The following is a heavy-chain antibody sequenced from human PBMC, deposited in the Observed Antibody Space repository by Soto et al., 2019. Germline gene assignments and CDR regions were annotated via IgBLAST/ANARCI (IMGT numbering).Heavy chain of an antibody. J-gene: IGHJ6*02. CDR3: AREAGSSSWYGYYYGMDV. CDR1: GFTFSSYS. V-gene: IGHV3-48*01. D-gene: IGHD6-13*01. CDR2: ISSSSSTI. Sequence: GSLRLSCAASGFTFSSYSMNWVRQAPGKGLEWVSYISSSSSTIYYADSVKGRFTISRDNAKNSLYLQMNSLRAEDTAVYYCAREAGSSSWYGYYYGMDVWGQGTTVTVSS.